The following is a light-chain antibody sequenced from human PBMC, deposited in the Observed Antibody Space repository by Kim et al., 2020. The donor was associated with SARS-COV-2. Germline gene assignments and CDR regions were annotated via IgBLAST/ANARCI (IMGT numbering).Light chain of an antibody. V-gene: IGLV2-23*02. CDR1: KSDVWRYNL. CDR2: EVT. Sequence: SITLSRTGTKSDVWRYNLLSWYQPLPDKAPTLIIYEVTQRPSGVSDRFSGSKSANTASLTISGLQAEDEGDYYCSSYAGRTTFAVVFGGGTKVTVL. J-gene: IGLJ2*01. CDR3: SSYAGRTTFAVV.